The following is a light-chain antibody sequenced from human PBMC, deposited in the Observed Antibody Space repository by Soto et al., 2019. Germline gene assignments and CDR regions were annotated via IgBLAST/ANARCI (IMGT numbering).Light chain of an antibody. Sequence: QSALTQPPSASGTPGQRVTISCSGSSSNIGSNYVYWYQQLPGTAPKLLIYRNNQRPSGVPDRFSGSKSGTSASLAISGLRSEDEADYYCAAWDASLSGHVVFGGGTQLTVL. V-gene: IGLV1-47*01. CDR1: SSNIGSNY. CDR3: AAWDASLSGHVV. J-gene: IGLJ2*01. CDR2: RNN.